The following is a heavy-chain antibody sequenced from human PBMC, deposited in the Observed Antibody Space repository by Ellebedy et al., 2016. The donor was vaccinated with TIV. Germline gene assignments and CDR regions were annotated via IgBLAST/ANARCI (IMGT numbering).Heavy chain of an antibody. CDR3: ARRTSGTPEAGIDS. Sequence: SETLSLTXAVYGGSFSGHYWSWIRQPPGKGLAWIGEVNHSGSTNFNPSLKSRVAISVDTSKNQFSLRLSSVTAADRAVYYCARRTSGTPEAGIDSWGQGTRVTVSS. D-gene: IGHD6-19*01. J-gene: IGHJ4*02. V-gene: IGHV4-34*01. CDR2: VNHSGST. CDR1: GGSFSGHY.